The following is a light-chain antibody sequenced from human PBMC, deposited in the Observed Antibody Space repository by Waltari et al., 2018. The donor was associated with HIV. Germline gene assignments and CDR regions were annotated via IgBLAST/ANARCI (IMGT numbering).Light chain of an antibody. Sequence: QSVLTQPPSASGTPGQRVTISCSGSSSHIGSNYVSWYQQLPGTAPTLRIYRNNQRPSGVPDRFSGSKSGTSASLAISGRRSEDEADYYCAAWDDSLSGAVFGGGTQLTVL. J-gene: IGLJ7*01. CDR1: SSHIGSNY. V-gene: IGLV1-47*01. CDR2: RNN. CDR3: AAWDDSLSGAV.